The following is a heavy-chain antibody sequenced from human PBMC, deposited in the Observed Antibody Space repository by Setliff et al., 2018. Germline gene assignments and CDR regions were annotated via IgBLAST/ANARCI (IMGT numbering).Heavy chain of an antibody. CDR1: NGSISISDSY. CDR2: IYSSGSI. CDR3: AGAPDSGTYYNLYPYCNDV. D-gene: IGHD1-26*01. V-gene: IGHV4-61*08. J-gene: IGHJ6*03. Sequence: SETLSLTCTVSNGSISISDSYWSWIRQPPGKGLEWIGNIYSSGSIKYNPSLRSRVTISVDTVKNQFSLRLSSLTAADTAVYYCAGAPDSGTYYNLYPYCNDVWGKGTTVTVSS.